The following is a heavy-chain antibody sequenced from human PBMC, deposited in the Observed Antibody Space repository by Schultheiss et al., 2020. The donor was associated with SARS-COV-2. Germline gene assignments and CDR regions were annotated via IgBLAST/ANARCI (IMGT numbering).Heavy chain of an antibody. J-gene: IGHJ5*02. Sequence: SETLSLTCTVSGGSISSSSYYWGWIRQPPGKGLEWIGYIYYSGSTNYNPSLKSRVTISVDTSKNQFSLKLSSVTAADTAVYYCARDLGGLGFDPWGQGTLVTVSS. CDR3: ARDLGGLGFDP. D-gene: IGHD3-10*01. CDR1: GGSISSSSYY. CDR2: IYYSGST. V-gene: IGHV4-61*01.